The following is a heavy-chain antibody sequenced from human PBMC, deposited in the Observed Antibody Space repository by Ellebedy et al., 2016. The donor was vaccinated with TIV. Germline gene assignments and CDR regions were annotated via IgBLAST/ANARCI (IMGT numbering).Heavy chain of an antibody. D-gene: IGHD4-17*01. CDR3: ARRGSYGDYAVQVNNWFDR. J-gene: IGHJ5*02. Sequence: PGGSLRLSFAASGFSFRNYWMGWVRQAPGKGLAWVANIYQDGSEKYYVDSVKGRFTISRDNAKNSLYLQLNSLRVEDTAVYYCARRGSYGDYAVQVNNWFDRWGQGTLVTV. CDR1: GFSFRNYW. V-gene: IGHV3-7*01. CDR2: IYQDGSEK.